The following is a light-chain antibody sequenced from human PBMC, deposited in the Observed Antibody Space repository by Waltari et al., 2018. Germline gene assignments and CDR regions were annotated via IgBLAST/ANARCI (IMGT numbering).Light chain of an antibody. CDR1: RGITNY. CDR2: AAS. CDR3: QQYDSVPPT. Sequence: DIQMTQSPSSLSASVGDRVTITCRASRGITNYLFWYQQKPGKVPNLLIFAASTLHSGVPSRFSASGAGSDFTLTISSLQPEDAATYYCQQYDSVPPTFGQGTKVDIK. J-gene: IGKJ1*01. V-gene: IGKV1-27*01.